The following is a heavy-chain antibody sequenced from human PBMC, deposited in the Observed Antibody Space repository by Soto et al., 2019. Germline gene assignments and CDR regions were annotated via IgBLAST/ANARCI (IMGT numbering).Heavy chain of an antibody. CDR1: GGTFSSYA. CDR2: IIPIFGTA. D-gene: IGHD1-26*01. Sequence: ASVKVSCKASGGTFSSYAISWVRQAPGQGLEWMGGIIPIFGTANYAQKFQGRVTITADKSTSTAYMELSSLRSEDTAVYYCASSTRATNPYYYYYYGMAVWGQGTTVTVSS. CDR3: ASSTRATNPYYYYYYGMAV. J-gene: IGHJ6*02. V-gene: IGHV1-69*06.